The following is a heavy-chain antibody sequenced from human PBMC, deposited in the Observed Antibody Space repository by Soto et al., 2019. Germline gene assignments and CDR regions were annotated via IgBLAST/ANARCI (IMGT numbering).Heavy chain of an antibody. V-gene: IGHV3-30-3*01. Sequence: QVQLVESGGGVVQPGRSLRLSCAASGFTFSSYAMHWVRQAPGKGLEWVAVISYDGSNKYYADSVKGRFTISRDNSKNTLYLQMNSLRAEDTAVYYCARAGRLELRGKLLEDYWGQGTLVTVSS. CDR2: ISYDGSNK. D-gene: IGHD1-7*01. CDR1: GFTFSSYA. CDR3: ARAGRLELRGKLLEDY. J-gene: IGHJ4*02.